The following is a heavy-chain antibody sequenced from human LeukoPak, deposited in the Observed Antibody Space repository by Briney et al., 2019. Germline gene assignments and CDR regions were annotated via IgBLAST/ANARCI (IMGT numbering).Heavy chain of an antibody. D-gene: IGHD1-26*01. CDR3: ATYLSYSGSYLSY. V-gene: IGHV1-69*13. Sequence: SVTVSFRASGGTFISYAISWVRQAPGQGLEWMGGIIPIFGTANYAQKLQGRVTITADESTSTAYMELSSLRSEDTAVYYCATYLSYSGSYLSYWGQGTLVTVSS. CDR1: GGTFISYA. J-gene: IGHJ4*02. CDR2: IIPIFGTA.